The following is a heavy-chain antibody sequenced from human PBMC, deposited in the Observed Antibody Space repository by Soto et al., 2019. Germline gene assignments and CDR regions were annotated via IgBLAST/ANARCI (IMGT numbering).Heavy chain of an antibody. D-gene: IGHD6-6*01. Sequence: TGGSLRLSCAASGFAFSGHPMSWVRQAPERGLEWVSGISYSGGLTYNADSVKGRFTISRDNYKNTLYLQKNSLRAEDTALYYCARRAVGSSRSFDIWGQGTMVTVSS. CDR2: ISYSGGLT. V-gene: IGHV3-23*01. J-gene: IGHJ3*02. CDR1: GFAFSGHP. CDR3: ARRAVGSSRSFDI.